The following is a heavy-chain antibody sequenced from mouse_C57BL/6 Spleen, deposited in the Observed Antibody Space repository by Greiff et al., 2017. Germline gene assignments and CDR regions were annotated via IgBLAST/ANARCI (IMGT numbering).Heavy chain of an antibody. CDR3: ARRHDDDYYFDY. D-gene: IGHD2-4*01. CDR1: GYAFTNYL. CDR2: INPGSGGP. Sequence: QVQLKESGAELVKPGASVKLSCKASGYAFTNYLIEWVKQRPGQGLEWIGVINPGSGGPNYNEKFKGKATLTADNSSSTAYMQLSSLTSEDSAVYFCARRHDDDYYFDYWGQGTTLTVSA. J-gene: IGHJ2*01. V-gene: IGHV1-54*01.